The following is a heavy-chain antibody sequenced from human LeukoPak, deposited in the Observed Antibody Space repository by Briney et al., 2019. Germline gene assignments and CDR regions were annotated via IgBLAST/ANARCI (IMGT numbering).Heavy chain of an antibody. J-gene: IGHJ4*02. D-gene: IGHD3-3*01. Sequence: ASAKVSCKASGYTFTGYYMYWVRQAPGQGLEWMGWINPNSGGTNYAQTFQGRVTMTRDTSISTAYMELSRLRSDDTAVYYCARGLDKYDYWSGYFLADWGQGTLVTVSS. CDR3: ARGLDKYDYWSGYFLAD. CDR2: INPNSGGT. V-gene: IGHV1-2*02. CDR1: GYTFTGYY.